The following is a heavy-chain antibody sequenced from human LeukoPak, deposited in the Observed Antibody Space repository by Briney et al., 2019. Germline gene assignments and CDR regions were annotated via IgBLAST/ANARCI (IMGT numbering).Heavy chain of an antibody. V-gene: IGHV1-2*02. Sequence: ASVKVSCKASGYTFTGYYMHWVRQAPGQGLEWMGWINPNSGGTNYAQKFQGRVTMTRDTSISTAYMELSRLRSDDTAVYYCARGRVVRGVILILYYFDYWGQGTLVTVSS. D-gene: IGHD3-10*01. CDR1: GYTFTGYY. CDR3: ARGRVVRGVILILYYFDY. J-gene: IGHJ4*02. CDR2: INPNSGGT.